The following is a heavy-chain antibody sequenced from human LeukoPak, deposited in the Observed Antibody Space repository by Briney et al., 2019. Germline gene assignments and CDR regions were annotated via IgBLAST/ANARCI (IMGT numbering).Heavy chain of an antibody. CDR2: VYYSGTT. Sequence: PSETLSLTWSVAGDSISLSFYYWGWIRQPPGKALEGIGSVYYSGTTSYNPSLKSRVTISVDMSKNHFSLRLRSVTAADTAMYYCGRGTLYRGWSYYLDFWGQGSQVTVSS. CDR3: GRGTLYRGWSYYLDF. V-gene: IGHV4-39*07. J-gene: IGHJ4*02. D-gene: IGHD6-19*01. CDR1: GDSISLSFYY.